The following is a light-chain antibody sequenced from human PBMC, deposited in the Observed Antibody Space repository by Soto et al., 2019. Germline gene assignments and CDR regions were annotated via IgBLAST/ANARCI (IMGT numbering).Light chain of an antibody. CDR1: SGHNTYA. CDR2: LNSDGSH. CDR3: QTWVTGTVV. V-gene: IGLV4-69*01. Sequence: QLVLTQSPSASASLGASVKLACTLSSGHNTYAIAWHQQQPEKGPRYLMRLNSDGSHFKGDGIPDRFSGSSSGAERFLTISSLQSDDEADYYCQTWVTGTVVSGGGTKVTVL. J-gene: IGLJ2*01.